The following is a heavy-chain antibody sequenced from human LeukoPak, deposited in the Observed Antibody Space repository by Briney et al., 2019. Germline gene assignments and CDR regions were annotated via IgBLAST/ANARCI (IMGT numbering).Heavy chain of an antibody. D-gene: IGHD3-22*01. CDR2: IYHSGST. Sequence: SVTLSLTCTVSHYSISSNYYWGWIRQPPGKGLEWIGSIYHSGSTYYNPSLKSRVTISVDTSKNQFSLKLTSVTAADTAVYYCARSSGYMSYWGQGTLVTVSS. J-gene: IGHJ4*02. CDR1: HYSISSNYY. CDR3: ARSSGYMSY. V-gene: IGHV4-38-2*02.